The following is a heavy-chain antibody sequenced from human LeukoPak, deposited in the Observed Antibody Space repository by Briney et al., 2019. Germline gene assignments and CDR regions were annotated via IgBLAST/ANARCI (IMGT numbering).Heavy chain of an antibody. CDR1: GGSISGHY. D-gene: IGHD6-19*01. J-gene: IGHJ4*02. CDR3: ARGGWYRDY. CDR2: ISYSGST. V-gene: IGHV4-59*11. Sequence: NPSETLSLTCTVSGGSISGHYWSWIRQPPGKGLEWIGYISYSGSTNYNPSLKSRVTISVDTSRNQFSLKLNSVIAADTAVYYCARGGWYRDYWGQGTLVTVSS.